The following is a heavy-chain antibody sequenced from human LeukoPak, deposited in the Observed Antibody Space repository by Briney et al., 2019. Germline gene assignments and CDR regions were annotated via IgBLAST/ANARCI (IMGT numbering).Heavy chain of an antibody. D-gene: IGHD5-18*01. V-gene: IGHV3-66*01. CDR3: ARDVDTAMVTARYYYYGMDV. J-gene: IGHJ6*02. Sequence: GGSLRLSCAASGFTVSNNYMSWVRQAPGKGLEWVSIVYSGGSTFYADSVKGRFTISRDNSKNTLYLQMNSLRAEDTAVYYCARDVDTAMVTARYYYYGMDVWGQGTTVTVSS. CDR1: GFTVSNNY. CDR2: VYSGGST.